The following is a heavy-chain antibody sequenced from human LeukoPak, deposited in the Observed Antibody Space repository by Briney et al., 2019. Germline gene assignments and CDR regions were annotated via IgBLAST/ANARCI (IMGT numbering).Heavy chain of an antibody. CDR3: ARVPATARFDP. V-gene: IGHV1-2*02. Sequence: ASVKVSCKTSGYSENFYGITWVRQVAGQGLEWMGWINPNSGGTNYAQKFQGRVTMTRDTSISTAYMELSRLRSDDTAVYYCARVPATARFDPWGQGTLVTVSS. J-gene: IGHJ5*02. CDR2: INPNSGGT. D-gene: IGHD2-2*01. CDR1: GYSENFYG.